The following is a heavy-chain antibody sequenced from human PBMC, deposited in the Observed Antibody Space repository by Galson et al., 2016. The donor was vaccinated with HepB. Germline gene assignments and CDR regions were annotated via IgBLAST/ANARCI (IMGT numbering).Heavy chain of an antibody. V-gene: IGHV2-5*02. J-gene: IGHJ6*01. Sequence: PALVKPTQTLTLTCTFSGFSLTTRGVGVGWIRQPPGKALEWLALIYWDDDKRYSPSLKTRLTITKDTSKSQVVLTMTNMDVVDTATYYCAHSAVDPRMGTPDFYYGFDVWGQGTTVIVSA. CDR3: AHSAVDPRMGTPDFYYGFDV. CDR1: GFSLTTRGVG. D-gene: IGHD5-18*01. CDR2: IYWDDDK.